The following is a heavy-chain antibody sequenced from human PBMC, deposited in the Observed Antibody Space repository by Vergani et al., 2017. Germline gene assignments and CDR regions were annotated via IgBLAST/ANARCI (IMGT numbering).Heavy chain of an antibody. V-gene: IGHV4-34*01. Sequence: QVQLQQWGGGLLKPSETLSLTCVVNGGSFTSYHWTWIRQSPGEVLEWVGDIDHTGRPDYNPSLKSRLTMSVDKSRNQFSLTLNSVTATYTAIYFCARVNTETNGHLYYYYYMDVWGQGTAVPVS. CDR2: IDHTGRP. CDR3: ARVNTETNGHLYYYYYMDV. J-gene: IGHJ6*03. CDR1: GGSFTSYH. D-gene: IGHD4-11*01.